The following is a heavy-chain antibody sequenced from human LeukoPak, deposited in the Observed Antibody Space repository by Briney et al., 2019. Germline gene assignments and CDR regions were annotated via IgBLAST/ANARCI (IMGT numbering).Heavy chain of an antibody. CDR2: INPDSGGT. CDR1: GYTFTAYY. Sequence: ASVKVSCKASGYTFTAYYIHWLRQAPGQGPEWMGWINPDSGGTNDAQKFQGSVTMTRDTSINTAYMQLSSLRSDDTALYYCARATKVVSGQAAWFDPWGQGTLVIVSS. V-gene: IGHV1-2*02. D-gene: IGHD5/OR15-5a*01. J-gene: IGHJ5*02. CDR3: ARATKVVSGQAAWFDP.